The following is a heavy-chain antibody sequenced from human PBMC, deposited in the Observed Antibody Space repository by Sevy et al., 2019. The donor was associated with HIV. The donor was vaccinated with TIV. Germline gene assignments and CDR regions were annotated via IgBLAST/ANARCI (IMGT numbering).Heavy chain of an antibody. D-gene: IGHD5-12*01. CDR2: IYSSGST. CDR1: GGSISGGSYF. J-gene: IGHJ6*03. CDR3: AGDRNHGYHRPAHYLGV. Sequence: SETLSLTCSVSGGSISGGSYFCHWIRQPAGKGLEWIGHIYSSGSTNYNPFLKRRVTISVDTSRNQFVLKLNSVTVADTAVYYCAGDRNHGYHRPAHYLGVWGKGTAVTVSS. V-gene: IGHV4-61*09.